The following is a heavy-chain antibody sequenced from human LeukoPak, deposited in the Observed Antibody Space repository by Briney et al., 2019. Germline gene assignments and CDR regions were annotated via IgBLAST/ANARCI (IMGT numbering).Heavy chain of an antibody. CDR2: IVPIFGTA. Sequence: SVKVSCKASGGTFSSYAISWVRQAPGQGLEWMGGIVPIFGTANYAQKFQGRVTITADESTSTAYMELSSLRSEDTAVYYCARPATLAEYGGNDLYHYYYGMDVWGQGTTVTVSS. CDR3: ARPATLAEYGGNDLYHYYYGMDV. CDR1: GGTFSSYA. J-gene: IGHJ6*02. D-gene: IGHD4-23*01. V-gene: IGHV1-69*13.